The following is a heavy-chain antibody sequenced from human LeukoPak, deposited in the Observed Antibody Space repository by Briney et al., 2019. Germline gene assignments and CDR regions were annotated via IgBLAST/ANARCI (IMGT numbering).Heavy chain of an antibody. V-gene: IGHV3-53*01. CDR2: IYSGGSA. CDR3: ARDRPRIATAGTDFVFDY. J-gene: IGHJ4*02. D-gene: IGHD6-13*01. Sequence: GGSLRLSCAASGFTVSSNYMRWVRQAPGKGLEGVSVIYSGGSAYCADSVNGRFTISRDNSKNTLYLQMNSLRAKDTAVYYCARDRPRIATAGTDFVFDYWGQGTLVTVSS. CDR1: GFTVSSNY.